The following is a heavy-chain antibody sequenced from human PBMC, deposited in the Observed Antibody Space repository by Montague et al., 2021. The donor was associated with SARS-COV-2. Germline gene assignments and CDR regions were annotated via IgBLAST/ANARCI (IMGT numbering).Heavy chain of an antibody. CDR3: ARAQNICFIANCVNYFDL. Sequence: SETLSLTCAVYRRSTSNYYWTRIRKSPGKGPQWTGYIFHTGSTKFNPSLKSRVSMSLDTSKNHFSLRLSAVTAADTARYYCARAQNICFIANCVNYFDLWGLGALVTVSS. J-gene: IGHJ4*02. D-gene: IGHD2-15*01. CDR2: IFHTGST. CDR1: RRSTSNYY. V-gene: IGHV4-59*01.